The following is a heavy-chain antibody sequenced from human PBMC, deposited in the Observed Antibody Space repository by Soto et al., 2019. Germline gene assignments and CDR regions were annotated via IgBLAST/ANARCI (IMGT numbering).Heavy chain of an antibody. CDR2: IYHSGST. J-gene: IGHJ4*02. V-gene: IGHV4-30-2*01. CDR3: ARGPPLH. Sequence: SETLSLTCAVSGGSISSGGYSWSWIRQPPGKGLEWIGYIYHSGSTYYNPSLKSRVTISVDRSKNQFSLKLSSVTAADTAVYYCARGPPLHWGQGTLVTAPQ. CDR1: GGSISSGGYS.